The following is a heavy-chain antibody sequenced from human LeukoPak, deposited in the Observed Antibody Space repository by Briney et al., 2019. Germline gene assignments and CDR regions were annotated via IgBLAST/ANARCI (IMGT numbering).Heavy chain of an antibody. Sequence: ASVKVSCKASGYTFTNHAMHWVRQAPGQGLEWMGWIDAANGNTKYSQKFQGRVTITRDTSASIVYMELSSLRSEDTAVYYCVRAGPHYDSSGPTLILNWFDPWGQGTLVTVSS. CDR3: VRAGPHYDSSGPTLILNWFDP. CDR1: GYTFTNHA. V-gene: IGHV1-3*01. D-gene: IGHD3-22*01. J-gene: IGHJ5*02. CDR2: IDAANGNT.